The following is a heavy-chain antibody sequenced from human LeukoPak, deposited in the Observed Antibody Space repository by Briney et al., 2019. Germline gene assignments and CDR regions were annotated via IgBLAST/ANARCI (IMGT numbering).Heavy chain of an antibody. CDR3: ARDDVDIVATIPNSMFGY. Sequence: ASVKVSCKASGYTFTSYGISWVRQAPGQGLEWMGWISAYNGNTNYAQKLQGRVTMTTDTSTSTAYMELRSLRSDDTAVYYCARDDVDIVATIPNSMFGYWGQGTLVTVSP. D-gene: IGHD5-12*01. CDR1: GYTFTSYG. CDR2: ISAYNGNT. J-gene: IGHJ4*02. V-gene: IGHV1-18*01.